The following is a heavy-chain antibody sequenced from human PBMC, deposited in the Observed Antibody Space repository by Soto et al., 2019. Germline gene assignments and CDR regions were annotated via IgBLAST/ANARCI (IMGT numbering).Heavy chain of an antibody. CDR1: GFTFSSYA. D-gene: IGHD3-16*01. CDR3: ASELRDYTYTRSYYYYYGMDV. Sequence: QVQLVESGGGVVQPGRSLRLSCAASGFTFSSYAMHWVRQAPGKGLEWVAVISYDGSNKYYADSGEGRFTISRDNSKNTVYLLMTSLRAEDTALYYCASELRDYTYTRSYYYYYGMDVWGKGTTVTVSS. J-gene: IGHJ6*04. CDR2: ISYDGSNK. V-gene: IGHV3-30-3*01.